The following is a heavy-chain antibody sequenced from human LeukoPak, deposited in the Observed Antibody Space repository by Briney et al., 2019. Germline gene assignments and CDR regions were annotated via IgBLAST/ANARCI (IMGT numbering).Heavy chain of an antibody. CDR1: GGSFSGYY. CDR2: INHSGST. CDR3: ARGVYNYGSDCYFDL. J-gene: IGHJ2*01. D-gene: IGHD5-18*01. V-gene: IGHV4-34*01. Sequence: SETLSLTCAVYGGSFSGYYWSWIRQPPGKGLEWIGEINHSGSTNYNPSLKSRVTISVDTSKNQLSLKLTSVTAADTAVYYCARGVYNYGSDCYFDLWGRGTLVTVSS.